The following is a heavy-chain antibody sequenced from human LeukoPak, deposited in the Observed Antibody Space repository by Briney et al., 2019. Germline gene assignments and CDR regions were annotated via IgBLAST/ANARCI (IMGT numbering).Heavy chain of an antibody. J-gene: IGHJ4*02. CDR1: GFTFSSYA. D-gene: IGHD6-13*01. Sequence: GGSLRLSCAASGFTFSSYAMHWVRQAPGKGLEWVAVISYDGSNKYYADSVKGRFTISRDNSKYILYLQVNSLRAEDTAIYYCAKDGGLGSSHGDYSDSWGQGTRVTVSS. CDR3: AKDGGLGSSHGDYSDS. V-gene: IGHV3-30-3*01. CDR2: ISYDGSNK.